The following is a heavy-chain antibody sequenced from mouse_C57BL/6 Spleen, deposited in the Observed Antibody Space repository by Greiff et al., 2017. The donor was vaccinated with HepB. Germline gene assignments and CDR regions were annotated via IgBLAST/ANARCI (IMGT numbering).Heavy chain of an antibody. Sequence: EVKLMESGGGLVKPGGSLKLSCAASGFTFSSYAMSWVRQTPEKRLEWVATISDGGSYTYYPDNVKGRFTISRDNAKNNLYLQMSHLKSEDTAMYYCARVPYGSSSMDYWGQGTSVTVSS. CDR2: ISDGGSYT. CDR1: GFTFSSYA. CDR3: ARVPYGSSSMDY. J-gene: IGHJ4*01. V-gene: IGHV5-4*03. D-gene: IGHD1-1*01.